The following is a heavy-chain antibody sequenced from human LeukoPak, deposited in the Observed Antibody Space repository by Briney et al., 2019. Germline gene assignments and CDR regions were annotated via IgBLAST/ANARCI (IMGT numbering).Heavy chain of an antibody. Sequence: GGSLRLSCAASGFTFSNYWMHWVRQAPGKGLVWVSRIDTDGSSTNYADSVKDRLSISRDNVKNTLYLQMTSLRAEDTAVYYCVRDRTRDGKRLFDFWGQGTLVTVSS. CDR2: IDTDGSST. CDR1: GFTFSNYW. J-gene: IGHJ4*02. V-gene: IGHV3-74*01. CDR3: VRDRTRDGKRLFDF. D-gene: IGHD5-24*01.